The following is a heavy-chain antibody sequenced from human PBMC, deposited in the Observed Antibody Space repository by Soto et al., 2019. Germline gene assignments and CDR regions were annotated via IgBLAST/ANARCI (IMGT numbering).Heavy chain of an antibody. D-gene: IGHD2-15*01. CDR1: GGPFSGYY. V-gene: IGHV4-34*01. J-gene: IGHJ6*03. CDR3: ARGLDCSGGSCYNYYYYYMDV. CDR2: INHSGST. Sequence: SETVALTSAVYGGPFSGYYWRWVRQRPGKGLEWIGEINHSGSTNYNPSLKSRVTISVDTSKNQFSLKLSSVTAADTAVYYCARGLDCSGGSCYNYYYYYMDVWGKGTTVTVS.